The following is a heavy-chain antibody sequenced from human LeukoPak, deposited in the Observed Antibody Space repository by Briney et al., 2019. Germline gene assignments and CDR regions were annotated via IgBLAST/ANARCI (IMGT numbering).Heavy chain of an antibody. Sequence: LKPSETLSLTCAVYGGSFSGYYWSWIRQPPGKGLEWIGEINHSGSTNYNPSLKSRVTISVDTSKNQFSLKLSSVTAADTAVYYCARGSGVLRWGQGTMVTVSS. CDR1: GGSFSGYY. J-gene: IGHJ3*01. D-gene: IGHD7-27*01. CDR3: ARGSGVLR. V-gene: IGHV4-34*01. CDR2: INHSGST.